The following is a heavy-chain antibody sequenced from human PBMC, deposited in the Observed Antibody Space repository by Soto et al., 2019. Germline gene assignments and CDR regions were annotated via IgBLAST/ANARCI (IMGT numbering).Heavy chain of an antibody. CDR3: ARDEWGCSSTSCDAAFDI. Sequence: GGSLRLSCAASGFTFSSYWMSWVHQAPGKGLEWVANIKQDGSEKYYVDSVKGRFTIARDNAKNSLYLQMNSLRAEDTAVYYCARDEWGCSSTSCDAAFDIWGQGTMVTVS. V-gene: IGHV3-7*03. D-gene: IGHD2-2*01. CDR1: GFTFSSYW. CDR2: IKQDGSEK. J-gene: IGHJ3*02.